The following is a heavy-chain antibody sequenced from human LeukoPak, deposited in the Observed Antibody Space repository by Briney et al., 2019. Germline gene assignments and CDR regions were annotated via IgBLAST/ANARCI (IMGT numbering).Heavy chain of an antibody. V-gene: IGHV1-69*13. CDR3: VRDLPRYSSGWLGAHSGYYYGMDV. J-gene: IGHJ6*02. Sequence: SVKVSCKASGGTFSSYAISWVRQAPGQGLEWMGGIIPIFGTANYAQKFQGRVTITADESTSTAYMELSSLRSEDTAVYYCVRDLPRYSSGWLGAHSGYYYGMDVWGQGTTVTVSS. D-gene: IGHD6-19*01. CDR1: GGTFSSYA. CDR2: IIPIFGTA.